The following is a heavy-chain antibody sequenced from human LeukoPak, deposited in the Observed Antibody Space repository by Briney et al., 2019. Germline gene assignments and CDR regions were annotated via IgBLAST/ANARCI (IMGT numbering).Heavy chain of an antibody. V-gene: IGHV5-51*01. Sequence: GESLKISCKGSGYSFTSYWIGWVRQMPGKGLEWMGIIYPGDSDTRYSPSFQGQVTISADKSISTAYLQWSSLKASDTAMYYCARQAPGRFDWLLALPPADNWFDPWGQGTLVTVSS. CDR3: ARQAPGRFDWLLALPPADNWFDP. J-gene: IGHJ5*02. CDR1: GYSFTSYW. D-gene: IGHD3-9*01. CDR2: IYPGDSDT.